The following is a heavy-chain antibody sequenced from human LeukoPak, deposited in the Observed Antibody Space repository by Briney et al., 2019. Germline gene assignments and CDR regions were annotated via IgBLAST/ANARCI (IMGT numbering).Heavy chain of an antibody. D-gene: IGHD3-16*02. V-gene: IGHV4-34*01. Sequence: SETLSLTCAVYGGSFSGYYWSWIRQPPGKGLEWIGEINHSGSTNYNPSLKSRVTISVDTSENQFSLKLSSVTAADTAVYYCARGLNYDYVWGSYRRETDYWGQGTLVTVSS. J-gene: IGHJ4*02. CDR3: ARGLNYDYVWGSYRRETDY. CDR1: GGSFSGYY. CDR2: INHSGST.